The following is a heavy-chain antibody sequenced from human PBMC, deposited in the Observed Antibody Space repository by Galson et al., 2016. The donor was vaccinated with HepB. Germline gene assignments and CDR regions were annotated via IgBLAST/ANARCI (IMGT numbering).Heavy chain of an antibody. CDR1: GFTLSTYS. CDR3: AKDRDGSWAVDY. V-gene: IGHV3-30*18. J-gene: IGHJ4*02. Sequence: SLRLSCAVSGFTLSTYSTNWVRQAPGKGLEWVAVISTDGGLKYYADSVKGRFTISRDNSKNTLDLQMNSLRAEDTAVYYCAKDRDGSWAVDYCGQGTLVSVSS. D-gene: IGHD6-13*01. CDR2: ISTDGGLK.